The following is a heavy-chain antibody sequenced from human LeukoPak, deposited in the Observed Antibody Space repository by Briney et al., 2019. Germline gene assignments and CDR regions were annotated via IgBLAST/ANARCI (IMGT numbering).Heavy chain of an antibody. Sequence: GGSLRLSCAASGFSFSSYWMSWVRQAPGKGLEWVANIKEDGSEKYYVDSVKGRFTVSRDNAKNSLSLQMNSLRAEDTAVYYCARGRHSRGNWGQGTLVTVSS. CDR2: IKEDGSEK. CDR3: ARGRHSRGN. V-gene: IGHV3-7*01. J-gene: IGHJ4*02. CDR1: GFSFSSYW. D-gene: IGHD6-19*01.